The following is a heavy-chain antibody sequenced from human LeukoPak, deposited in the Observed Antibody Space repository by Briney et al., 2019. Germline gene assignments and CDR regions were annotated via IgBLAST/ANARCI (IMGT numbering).Heavy chain of an antibody. J-gene: IGHJ6*02. V-gene: IGHV3-48*04. Sequence: GGSLRLSCAASGFSFSDYSMYWVRQTPGKGLEWLAYISSRAYTIYYADSVKGRFTISRDNAKNSLSLQMNSLRAEDTAVYYCAKDLRAWYYDPNGNYFSYGMDVWGQGTTVAVSS. CDR1: GFSFSDYS. D-gene: IGHD3-16*01. CDR3: AKDLRAWYYDPNGNYFSYGMDV. CDR2: ISSRAYTI.